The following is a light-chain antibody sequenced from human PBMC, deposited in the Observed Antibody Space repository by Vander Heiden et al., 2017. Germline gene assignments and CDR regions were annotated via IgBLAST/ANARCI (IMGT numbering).Light chain of an antibody. J-gene: IGLJ2*01. Sequence: QSALTQPASVSGSPGQSITISCTGTSSDVGGYNYVSWYQQHPGKAPKVMIYDVNSRPSGVSNRFSGSKSGNTASLTISGLQAEDEADYYCSSYTISSTHVVFGGGTKLTVL. CDR1: SSDVGGYNY. V-gene: IGLV2-14*01. CDR2: DVN. CDR3: SSYTISSTHVV.